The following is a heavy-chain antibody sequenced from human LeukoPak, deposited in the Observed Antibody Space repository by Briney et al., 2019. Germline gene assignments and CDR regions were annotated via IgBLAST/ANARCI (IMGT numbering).Heavy chain of an antibody. CDR1: GYTFTSYD. CDR2: MNPNSGNT. CDR3: ARAVRVRRFYYYMDV. V-gene: IGHV1-8*01. D-gene: IGHD3-10*01. Sequence: ASVKVSCKASGYTFTSYDINWVRQATGQGLEWMGWMNPNSGNTGYVQKFQGRVTMTRNTSISTAYMELSSLRSEDTAVYYCARAVRVRRFYYYMDVWGKGTTVTVSS. J-gene: IGHJ6*03.